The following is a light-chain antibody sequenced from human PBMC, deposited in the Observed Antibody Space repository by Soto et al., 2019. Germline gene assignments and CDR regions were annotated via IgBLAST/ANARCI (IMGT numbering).Light chain of an antibody. Sequence: QSVLTQPPSVSGAPGQRVTISCTGSSSNIGAGYDVHWYQQLPGTAPKLLIFSNSNRPSGVPDRFSGSKSGTSASLAITGLQAEDEADYYCQSYDSNLSNSSWVFGGGTQLTVL. CDR2: SNS. CDR1: SSNIGAGYD. J-gene: IGLJ3*02. V-gene: IGLV1-40*01. CDR3: QSYDSNLSNSSWV.